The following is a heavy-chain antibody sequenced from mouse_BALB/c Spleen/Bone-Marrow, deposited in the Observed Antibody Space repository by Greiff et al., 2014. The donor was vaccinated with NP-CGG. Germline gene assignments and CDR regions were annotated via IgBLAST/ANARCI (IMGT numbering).Heavy chain of an antibody. J-gene: IGHJ1*03. Sequence: EVMLVESGGGLVQPGGSRKLSCAASGFTFSDYGVAWVRQAPGKGPEWVAFISNLAYSIYYADTVTGRFTISRENAKNTLYLEMSSLRSEDTAMYYCARDYYGSSYWYFDVWGTGTTVTVSS. CDR1: GFTFSDYG. CDR2: ISNLAYSI. D-gene: IGHD1-1*01. CDR3: ARDYYGSSYWYFDV. V-gene: IGHV5-15*02.